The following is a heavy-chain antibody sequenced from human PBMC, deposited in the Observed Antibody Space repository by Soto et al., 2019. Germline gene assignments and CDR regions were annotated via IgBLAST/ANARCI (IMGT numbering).Heavy chain of an antibody. CDR3: AKDHIVAAAPDY. J-gene: IGHJ4*02. V-gene: IGHV3-30*18. D-gene: IGHD2-2*01. Sequence: QVQLVESGGGVVQPGRSLRLSCAASGFTFETYAMHWVRLAPGKGLEWMAVISYDGSNKYYADSVKGRFTISRDNSKKTLYMQMNSLRAEDTAIYYCAKDHIVAAAPDYWGQGTLVTVSS. CDR2: ISYDGSNK. CDR1: GFTFETYA.